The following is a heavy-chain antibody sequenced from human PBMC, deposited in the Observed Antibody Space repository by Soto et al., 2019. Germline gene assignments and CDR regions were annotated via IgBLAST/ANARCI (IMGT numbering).Heavy chain of an antibody. Sequence: QVQLVQSGAEVKKPGASVKVSCQASGYTFTSYDINWVRQATGQGLEWMGWMNPNSGNTGYAQKFQGRVTMTRNTSISTAYMELSSLRSEDTAVYYCARVPARRWEIPNMDVWGKGTTVTVSS. CDR2: MNPNSGNT. V-gene: IGHV1-8*01. J-gene: IGHJ6*03. CDR1: GYTFTSYD. CDR3: ARVPARRWEIPNMDV. D-gene: IGHD1-26*01.